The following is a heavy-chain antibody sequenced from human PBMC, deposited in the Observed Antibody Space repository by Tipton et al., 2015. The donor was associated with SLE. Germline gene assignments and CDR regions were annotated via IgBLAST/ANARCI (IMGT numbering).Heavy chain of an antibody. CDR3: SRDALGYFDY. J-gene: IGHJ4*02. V-gene: IGHV4-59*01. D-gene: IGHD7-27*01. CDR1: GGSISSYY. Sequence: GSLRLSCTVSGGSISSYYWSWIRQPPGKGLEWIGYIYYSGSTNYNPSLKSRVTISVDTSKNQFSLKLSSVTAADTAVYYCSRDALGYFDYWGQGTLVTVSS. CDR2: IYYSGST.